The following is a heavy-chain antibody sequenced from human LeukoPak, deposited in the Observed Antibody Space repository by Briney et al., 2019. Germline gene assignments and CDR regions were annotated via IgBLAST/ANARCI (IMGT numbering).Heavy chain of an antibody. CDR1: GFTFDDYG. Sequence: GGSLRLSCAASGFTFDDYGMSWVRQAPGKGLEWVSVISADSATTFYADSVKGRFTISRDNAKNTVFLQMSSLRAEDTALYYCARKSASGNYPLDYWGQGTLVTVSS. CDR3: ARKSASGNYPLDY. V-gene: IGHV3-20*04. CDR2: ISADSATT. D-gene: IGHD3-10*01. J-gene: IGHJ4*02.